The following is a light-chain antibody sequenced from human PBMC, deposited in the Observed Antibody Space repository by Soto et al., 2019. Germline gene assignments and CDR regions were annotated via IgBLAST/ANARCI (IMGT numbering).Light chain of an antibody. Sequence: EIVMTQSPATLSVSPGERATLSFRASQSVSSNLAWYQQKPGQAPRLLIYGASTRATGIPARFSGSGSGTEFTLTISSLQSEDFAVYYCQQYNNWPPVRAFGQGTKGDIK. CDR1: QSVSSN. CDR3: QQYNNWPPVRA. CDR2: GAS. V-gene: IGKV3-15*01. J-gene: IGKJ1*01.